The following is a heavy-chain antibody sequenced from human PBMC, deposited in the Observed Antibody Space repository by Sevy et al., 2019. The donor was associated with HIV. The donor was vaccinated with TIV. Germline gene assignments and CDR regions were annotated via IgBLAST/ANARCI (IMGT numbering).Heavy chain of an antibody. V-gene: IGHV3-15*01. CDR2: IKSKTEGATR. J-gene: IGHJ4*02. CDR3: TAGVGASDFDY. Sequence: GGSLRLSCAASGFSFSNAWMSWVRQAPGKGLEWVGRIKSKTEGATRDFAAPVTGRLLISRDDSRNTVYLQMNSLKTEDTAVYYCTAGVGASDFDYWGQGTLVTVSS. D-gene: IGHD1-26*01. CDR1: GFSFSNAW.